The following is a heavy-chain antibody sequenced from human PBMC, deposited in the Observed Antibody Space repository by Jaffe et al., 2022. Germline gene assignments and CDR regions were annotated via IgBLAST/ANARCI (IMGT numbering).Heavy chain of an antibody. J-gene: IGHJ3*02. CDR3: ARLGTASSGWSLDAYDI. CDR1: GFTVSSNY. D-gene: IGHD6-19*01. CDR2: IYSGGNI. V-gene: IGHV3-66*02. Sequence: EVQLVESGGGLVQPGGSLRLSCAASGFTVSSNYMSWVRQAPGKGLEWVSVIYSGGNIYYADSVKGRFTISRDNSKNTLYLQMNSLRTEDTAVYYCARLGTASSGWSLDAYDIWGQGTMVTVSS.